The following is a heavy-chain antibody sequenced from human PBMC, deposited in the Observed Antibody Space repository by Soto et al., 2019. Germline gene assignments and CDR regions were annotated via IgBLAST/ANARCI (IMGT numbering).Heavy chain of an antibody. D-gene: IGHD3-22*01. Sequence: EVQLVESGGALVQPGGSLRLSCAASGFTFSTYWMHWVRQAPGKGLLWVSRIKTDGTYATYADSVKGRFTISRDNAKNTLSLQMKSLRVEDAAVYYCAAGGSGDYANWGQGTLVTVSS. J-gene: IGHJ4*02. CDR1: GFTFSTYW. CDR2: IKTDGTYA. CDR3: AAGGSGDYAN. V-gene: IGHV3-74*01.